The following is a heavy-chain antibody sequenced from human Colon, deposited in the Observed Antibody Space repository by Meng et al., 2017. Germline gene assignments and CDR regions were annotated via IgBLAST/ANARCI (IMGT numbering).Heavy chain of an antibody. J-gene: IGHJ4*02. D-gene: IGHD3-3*01. CDR1: GFSVSSDF. CDR3: ANRFV. V-gene: IGHV3-66*02. Sequence: EVQLVGSWGGPVPPGGSLELSCAVSGFSVSSDFMIWVRQAPGKGLEWVSMIHSSAGTFFADSVKGRFTVSTDNSKNTLYLQMNSLRIEDTAVYHCANRFVWGLGTLVTVSS. CDR2: IHSSAGT.